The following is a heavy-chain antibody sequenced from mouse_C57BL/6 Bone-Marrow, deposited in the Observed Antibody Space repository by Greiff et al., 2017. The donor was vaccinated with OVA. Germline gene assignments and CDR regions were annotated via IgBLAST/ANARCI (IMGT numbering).Heavy chain of an antibody. CDR1: GYTFTSYW. CDR2: IYPGSGST. D-gene: IGHD2-3*01. J-gene: IGHJ2*01. V-gene: IGHV1-55*01. CDR3: ARYWKLGWLLYYFDY. Sequence: VQLQQPGAELVKPGASVKMSCKASGYTFTSYWITWVKQRPGQGLEWIGDIYPGSGSTNYNEKFKSKATLTVDTSSSTAYMQLSSLTSEDSAVYYCARYWKLGWLLYYFDYWGQGTTLTVSS.